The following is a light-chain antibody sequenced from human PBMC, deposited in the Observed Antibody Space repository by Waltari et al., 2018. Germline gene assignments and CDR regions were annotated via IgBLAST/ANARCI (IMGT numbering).Light chain of an antibody. CDR3: NSRDSSGNHYV. V-gene: IGLV3-19*01. CDR2: GKN. CDR1: RLRSYY. Sequence: SSELTQDPAVSVALGQTVRITCQGDRLRSYYASWYQQKPGQAPVLVIYGKNNRPSGIPVRFSGSSSGNTASLTITGAQAEDEADYYCNSRDSSGNHYVFGTGTKVTVL. J-gene: IGLJ1*01.